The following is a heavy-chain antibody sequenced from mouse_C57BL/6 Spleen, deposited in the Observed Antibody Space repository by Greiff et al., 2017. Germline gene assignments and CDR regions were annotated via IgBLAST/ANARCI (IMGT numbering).Heavy chain of an antibody. CDR3: ARGDHGHDGDAMDY. Sequence: LQESGAELVKPGASVKISCKASGYAFSSYWMNWVKQRPGKGLEWIGQIYPGDGDTNYNGKFKGKATLTADKSSSTAYMQLSSLTSEDSAVYFCARGDHGHDGDAMDYWGQGTSVTVSS. CDR1: GYAFSSYW. V-gene: IGHV1-80*01. D-gene: IGHD2-2*01. J-gene: IGHJ4*01. CDR2: IYPGDGDT.